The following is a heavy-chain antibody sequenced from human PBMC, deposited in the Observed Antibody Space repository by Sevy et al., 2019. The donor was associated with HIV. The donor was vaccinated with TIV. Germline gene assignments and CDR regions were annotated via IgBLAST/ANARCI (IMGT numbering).Heavy chain of an antibody. V-gene: IGHV4-31*03. CDR1: GDSISSVNYY. CDR3: ARGSAYLTSDAFDI. J-gene: IGHJ3*02. D-gene: IGHD6-19*01. Sequence: SETLSLTCSVSGDSISSVNYYWSWIRHHPGKGLDWIGYISYSGRTYYNPSLKSRVTIPVDTSKNHFSLKLSSVTAADTAVYYCARGSAYLTSDAFDIWGQGTMVTVSS. CDR2: ISYSGRT.